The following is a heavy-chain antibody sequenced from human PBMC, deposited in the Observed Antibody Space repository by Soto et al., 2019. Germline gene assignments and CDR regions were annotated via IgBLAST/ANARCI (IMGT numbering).Heavy chain of an antibody. Sequence: GGSLRLSCAASGFTFSSYAMHWVRQAPGKGLEWVAVISYDGSNKYYADSVKGRFTISRDNSKNTLYLQMNSLRAEDTAVYYCARERRTLYYYGMDVWGQGTTVTVSS. CDR1: GFTFSSYA. CDR3: ARERRTLYYYGMDV. CDR2: ISYDGSNK. V-gene: IGHV3-30-3*01. J-gene: IGHJ6*02.